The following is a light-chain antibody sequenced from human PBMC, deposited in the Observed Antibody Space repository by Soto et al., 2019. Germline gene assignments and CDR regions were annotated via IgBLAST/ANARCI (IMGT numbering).Light chain of an antibody. CDR3: MQGTHWPLWT. J-gene: IGKJ1*01. CDR1: QSLVYSDGNTY. Sequence: DVVLTQSPLSLPVTLGQPASLSCRSSQSLVYSDGNTYLSWFQQRPGQSPRRLIYKVSNRDSGVPDRFSGSGSGTDFTLRISRVEAEDVGVYYCMQGTHWPLWTFGQGTKVEIK. CDR2: KVS. V-gene: IGKV2-30*01.